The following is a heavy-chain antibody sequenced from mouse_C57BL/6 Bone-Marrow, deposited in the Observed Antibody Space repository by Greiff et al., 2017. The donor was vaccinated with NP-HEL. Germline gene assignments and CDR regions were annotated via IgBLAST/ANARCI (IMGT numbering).Heavy chain of an antibody. V-gene: IGHV5-4*03. CDR1: GFTFSSYA. CDR3: ARIERGHYYGSSWGFAY. J-gene: IGHJ3*01. D-gene: IGHD1-1*01. CDR2: ISDGGSYT. Sequence: EVMLVESGGGLVKPGGSLKLSCAASGFTFSSYAMSWVRQTPEKRLEWVATISDGGSYTYYPDNVKGRFTISRDNAKNHLYLQMSHLKSEDTAMYYCARIERGHYYGSSWGFAYWGQGTLVTVSA.